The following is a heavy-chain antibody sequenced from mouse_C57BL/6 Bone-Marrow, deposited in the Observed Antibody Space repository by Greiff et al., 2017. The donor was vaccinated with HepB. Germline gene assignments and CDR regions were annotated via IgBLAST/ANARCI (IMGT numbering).Heavy chain of an antibody. V-gene: IGHV1-81*01. CDR1: GYTFTSYG. CDR3: ARITTVVEVGPHFDY. J-gene: IGHJ2*01. CDR2: IYPRSGNT. D-gene: IGHD1-1*01. Sequence: VKLQESGAELARPGASVKLSCKASGYTFTSYGISWVKQRTGQGLEWIGEIYPRSGNTYYNEKFKGKATLTADKSSSTSYMELRSLTSEDSAVYFCARITTVVEVGPHFDYWGQGPTLTVSS.